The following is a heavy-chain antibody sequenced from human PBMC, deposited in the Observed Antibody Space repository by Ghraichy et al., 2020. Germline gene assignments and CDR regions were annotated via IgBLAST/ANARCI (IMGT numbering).Heavy chain of an antibody. Sequence: GGSLRLSCTASGFIFGDYAMSWVRQAPGKGLQWVAFIRSTPYGGTTEYAASVKGTFTISRDDSKSIAYLQINSLKTEDTAVYYCTRLDYYDSGGYKTIEYWGQGTLVTVSS. CDR3: TRLDYYDSGGYKTIEY. V-gene: IGHV3-49*04. J-gene: IGHJ4*02. D-gene: IGHD3-22*01. CDR1: GFIFGDYA. CDR2: IRSTPYGGTT.